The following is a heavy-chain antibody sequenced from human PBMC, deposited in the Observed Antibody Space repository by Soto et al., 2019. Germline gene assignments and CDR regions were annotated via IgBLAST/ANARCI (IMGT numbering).Heavy chain of an antibody. V-gene: IGHV4-59*01. CDR1: GGSISSYY. J-gene: IGHJ6*02. CDR2: LYNSGST. Sequence: SETLSLTCTVSGGSISSYYWSWIRQTPGKGLEWIGYLYNSGSTVYNPSLKSRVTISVDTSKNQFSLKLNSVTAADTAVYYCAKDHYDSSGYYYYYYGMDVWGQGTTVTVSS. CDR3: AKDHYDSSGYYYYYYGMDV. D-gene: IGHD3-22*01.